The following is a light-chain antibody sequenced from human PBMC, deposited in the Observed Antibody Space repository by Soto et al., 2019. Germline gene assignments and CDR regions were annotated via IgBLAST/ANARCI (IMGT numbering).Light chain of an antibody. CDR3: QQYGSSPLFT. J-gene: IGKJ3*01. V-gene: IGKV3-20*01. CDR1: QSVSSSY. CDR2: GAS. Sequence: EIVVTQSPGTLSLSPGERATLSCRASQSVSSSYLDWYQQKPGQAPRLLIYGASSRATGIPYRFSGSGSGTDFTLTISRLEPEDFAVYYCQQYGSSPLFTFGPGTKVDIK.